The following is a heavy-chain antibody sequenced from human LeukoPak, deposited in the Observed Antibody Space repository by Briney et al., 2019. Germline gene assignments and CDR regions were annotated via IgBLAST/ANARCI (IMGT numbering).Heavy chain of an antibody. Sequence: GASVKVSCKASGYAFTSYYMHWVRQAPGQGLEWTGIINPSGGSTSYAQKFQGRVTMTRDTSTSTVYMELSSLRSEDTAVYYCARDLPAHPAFDPWGQRTLVTLSS. CDR1: GYAFTSYY. CDR3: ARDLPAHPAFDP. CDR2: INPSGGST. J-gene: IGHJ5*02. D-gene: IGHD1-14*01. V-gene: IGHV1-46*01.